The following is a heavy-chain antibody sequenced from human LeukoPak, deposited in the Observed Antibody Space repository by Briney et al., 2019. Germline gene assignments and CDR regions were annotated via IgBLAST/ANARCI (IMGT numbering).Heavy chain of an antibody. V-gene: IGHV3-30*02. CDR2: MQYDGSEE. CDR3: AGKAAAYYFVY. J-gene: IGHJ4*02. D-gene: IGHD2-2*01. Sequence: PGGSLRLSCAASGFSFSAYGMHWVRQAPGKGLEWVTFMQYDGSEEYYADSVKGRFTISRDNSKNTLYLQMDSLRCEDTAVYYCAGKAAAYYFVYWGQGTLVTVSS. CDR1: GFSFSAYG.